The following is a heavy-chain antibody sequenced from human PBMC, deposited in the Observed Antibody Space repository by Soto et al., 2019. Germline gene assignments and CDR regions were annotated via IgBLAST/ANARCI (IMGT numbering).Heavy chain of an antibody. CDR1: GSSINSNNW. V-gene: IGHV4-28*01. CDR3: ASKPNSLYYFDF. D-gene: IGHD5-18*01. CDR2: IFSTGNT. Sequence: GSSINSNNWWAWIRQPPGKGLEWVGYIFSTGNTIYNPSLKSRLSMSVDTSNNQFSLRLNSVTAVDTAVYFCASKPNSLYYFDFWGQGTLVTVSS. J-gene: IGHJ4*02.